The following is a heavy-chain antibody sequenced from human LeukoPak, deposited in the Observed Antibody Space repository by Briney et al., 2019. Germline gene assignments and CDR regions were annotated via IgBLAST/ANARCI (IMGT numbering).Heavy chain of an antibody. D-gene: IGHD3-22*01. Sequence: GGSLRLSCAVSGFTVSSNYMSWVRQAPGKGLEWVSVIYSGGSTYYADSVKGRFTISRDNSKNTLYLQMNSLRAEDTAVYYCARPYDSSGYWHFDYWGQGTLVTVSS. CDR3: ARPYDSSGYWHFDY. V-gene: IGHV3-66*01. CDR2: IYSGGST. J-gene: IGHJ4*02. CDR1: GFTVSSNY.